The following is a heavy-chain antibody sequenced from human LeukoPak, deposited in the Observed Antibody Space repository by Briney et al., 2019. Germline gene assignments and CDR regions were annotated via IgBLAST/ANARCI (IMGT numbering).Heavy chain of an antibody. CDR2: ISGFNHNT. Sequence: ASVKVSCKASGYTFITYGISWVRQAPGQGLEWMGWISGFNHNTHYAQKLQGRVTMTRDTSTSTAYMELRSLRSDDTAVYYCAREGRGNWNYYNYCGMDVWGQGTTVTVSS. V-gene: IGHV1-18*01. CDR3: AREGRGNWNYYNYCGMDV. J-gene: IGHJ6*02. D-gene: IGHD1-1*01. CDR1: GYTFITYG.